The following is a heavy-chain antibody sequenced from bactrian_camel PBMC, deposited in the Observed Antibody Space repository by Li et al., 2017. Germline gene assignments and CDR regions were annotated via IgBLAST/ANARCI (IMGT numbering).Heavy chain of an antibody. V-gene: IGHV3S6*01. D-gene: IGHD3*01. Sequence: HVQLVESGGGLVQPGGSLRLSCVVSGYPYSDGYCLGWFRQAPGKGLEWVAQIAYDGWVTRYHDSAKGRFTISRDNARNTLYLQMNSLKPGDTAMYYCTKDRSYGTRSWAQSTRGQGTQVTVS. CDR1: GYPYSDGYC. CDR2: IAYDGWVT. J-gene: IGHJ4*01. CDR3: TKDRSYGTRSWAQST.